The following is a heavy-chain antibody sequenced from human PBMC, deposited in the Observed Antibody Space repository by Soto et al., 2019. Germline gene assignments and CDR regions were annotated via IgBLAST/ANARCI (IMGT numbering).Heavy chain of an antibody. V-gene: IGHV4-31*03. CDR1: GGSISSGGYY. CDR3: ARAYYDSSGGLDDY. J-gene: IGHJ4*02. Sequence: QVQLQESGPGLVKPSQTLSLTCTVSGGSISSGGYYWSWIRQHPGKGLEWIGYIYYSGSTYYNPSLESRVTISVDTSKNQFSLKLSSVTAADTAVYYCARAYYDSSGGLDDYWGQGTLVTVSS. CDR2: IYYSGST. D-gene: IGHD3-22*01.